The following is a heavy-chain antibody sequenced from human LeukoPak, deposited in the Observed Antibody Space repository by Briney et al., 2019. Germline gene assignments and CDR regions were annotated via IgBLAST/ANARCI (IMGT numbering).Heavy chain of an antibody. CDR1: GASISDYY. CDR2: MYYSGST. CDR3: ARPLNCGSDCYSSAFDI. D-gene: IGHD2-21*02. J-gene: IGHJ3*02. Sequence: KPSETLSLTCTVSGASISDYYWSWIRQPPGKGLEWIGYMYYSGSTNYNPSLKSRVTISVDTSKNQFSLRLSSVTAADTAVYYCARPLNCGSDCYSSAFDIWGQGTMVTVSS. V-gene: IGHV4-59*08.